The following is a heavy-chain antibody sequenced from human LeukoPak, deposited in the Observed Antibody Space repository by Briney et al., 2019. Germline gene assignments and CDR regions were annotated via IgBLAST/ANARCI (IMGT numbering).Heavy chain of an antibody. CDR1: GFTFSSYS. V-gene: IGHV3-21*01. D-gene: IGHD6-6*01. CDR3: ARYLSIAAPRGYYYYYYMDV. J-gene: IGHJ6*03. Sequence: PGGSLRLSCAASGFTFSSYSMNWVRQAPGKGLEWVSSISSSSSYIYYADSVKGRFTISRDIAKNSLYLQMNSLRAEDTAVYYCARYLSIAAPRGYYYYYYMDVWGKGTTVTVSS. CDR2: ISSSSSYI.